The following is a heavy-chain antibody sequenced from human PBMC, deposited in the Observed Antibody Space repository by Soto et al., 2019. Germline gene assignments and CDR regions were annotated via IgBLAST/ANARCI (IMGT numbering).Heavy chain of an antibody. CDR1: GGSISSDDYY. D-gene: IGHD5-18*01. V-gene: IGHV4-30-4*01. Sequence: QVQLQESGPGLVGPSQTLSLTCTVSGGSISSDDYYWSWIRQPPGKGLEWIGYTYYSGSTYYNPSLKRRVSISGDTYKNQFSLKLSSVTAADTAVYYCARGLWGPGLYYYYYGMDVWGQGTTVTVSS. J-gene: IGHJ6*02. CDR2: TYYSGST. CDR3: ARGLWGPGLYYYYYGMDV.